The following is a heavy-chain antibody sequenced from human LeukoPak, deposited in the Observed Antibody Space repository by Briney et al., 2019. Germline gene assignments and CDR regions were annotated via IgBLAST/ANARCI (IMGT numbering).Heavy chain of an antibody. CDR2: INPNSGGT. CDR1: GYTFTDYY. D-gene: IGHD3-10*01. CDR3: ARGSGSAVYYPFDN. Sequence: ASVKVSGKASGYTFTDYYIHWVRQAPGQGPEWMGWINPNSGGTHYAQKFQGRVTMARDTSISTAYMELSRLRSDDTAVYYCARGSGSAVYYPFDNWGQGTLVTVSS. V-gene: IGHV1-2*02. J-gene: IGHJ4*02.